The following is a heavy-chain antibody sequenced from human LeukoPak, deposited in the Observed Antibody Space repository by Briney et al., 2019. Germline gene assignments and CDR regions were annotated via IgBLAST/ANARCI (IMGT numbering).Heavy chain of an antibody. CDR1: GFTFSSYG. V-gene: IGHV3-7*01. D-gene: IGHD6-13*01. CDR3: ARPGVWKYFDY. Sequence: GGSLRLSCAASGFTFSSYGMSWVRQAPGKGLEWVANIKQDGSEKYYVDSVKGRFTISRDNAKNSLYLQMNSLRAEDTAVYYCARPGVWKYFDYWGQGTLVTAPS. J-gene: IGHJ4*02. CDR2: IKQDGSEK.